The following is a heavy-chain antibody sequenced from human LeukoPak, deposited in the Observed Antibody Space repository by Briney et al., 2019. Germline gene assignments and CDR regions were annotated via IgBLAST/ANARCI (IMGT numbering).Heavy chain of an antibody. D-gene: IGHD4-17*01. CDR3: ARLDMTTVTTSDDYYDYMDA. V-gene: IGHV3-21*01. CDR2: ISSSSSYT. CDR1: GFTFSSYS. J-gene: IGHJ6*03. Sequence: GGSLRLSCAASGFTFSSYSMNWVRQAPGKGLEWVSSISSSSSYTYYADSVKGRLTISRDNAKNSLYLQMNGLRAEDTAVYDCARLDMTTVTTSDDYYDYMDAWGKGTTVTVSS.